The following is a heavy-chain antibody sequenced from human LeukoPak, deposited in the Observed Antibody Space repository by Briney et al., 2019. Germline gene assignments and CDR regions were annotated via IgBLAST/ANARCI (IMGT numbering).Heavy chain of an antibody. D-gene: IGHD6-13*01. J-gene: IGHJ4*02. CDR2: IGTNGDTT. CDR1: GFIFSTYA. CDR3: VKGPYSSTWPYFDY. Sequence: GGCLRLSCSASGFIFSTYAMYWVRQAPGKGLEYVSAIGTNGDTTYYADSVKGRFTISRDNSKNTLYLQMSSLRAEDTAVYYCVKGPYSSTWPYFDYWGQGTLVTVSS. V-gene: IGHV3-64D*06.